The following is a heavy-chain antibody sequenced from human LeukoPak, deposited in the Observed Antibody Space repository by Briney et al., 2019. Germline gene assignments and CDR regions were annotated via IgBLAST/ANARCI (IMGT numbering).Heavy chain of an antibody. CDR1: GGSFSGYY. Sequence: SETLSLTCAVYGGSFSGYYWSWIRQPPGKGLEWIGEINHSGSTNYNPSLKSRVTISVDASKNQFSLKLSSVTAADTAVYYCARGEIRLYPWGQGTLVTVSS. J-gene: IGHJ5*02. D-gene: IGHD1-1*01. CDR2: INHSGST. CDR3: ARGEIRLYP. V-gene: IGHV4-34*01.